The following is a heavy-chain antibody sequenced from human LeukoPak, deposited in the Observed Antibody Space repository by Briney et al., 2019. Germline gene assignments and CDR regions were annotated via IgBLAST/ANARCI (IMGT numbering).Heavy chain of an antibody. CDR1: GFTFSSYW. CDR3: ARDFNPARSSSGWSTCKY. V-gene: IGHV3-7*05. J-gene: IGHJ4*02. CDR2: IKQDGSEK. Sequence: GGSLRLSCAASGFTFSSYWMSWVRQAPGKGLEWVANIKQDGSEKYYVDSVKGRFTVSRDNAKNSLFLQMSSLRAEDTAVYYCARDFNPARSSSGWSTCKYWGQGTLVTVSS. D-gene: IGHD6-19*01.